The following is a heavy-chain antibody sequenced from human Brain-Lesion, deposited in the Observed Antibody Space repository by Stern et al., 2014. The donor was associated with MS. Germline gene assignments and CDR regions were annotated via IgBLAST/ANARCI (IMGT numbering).Heavy chain of an antibody. CDR3: AKLWLGELPESPFDY. V-gene: IGHV4-39*01. D-gene: IGHD3-10*01. Sequence: QVQLQESGPGLVKPSETLSLTCTVSGGSISSSSYYWGWIRQPPGKGLEWIGSIYYRGSTYSNPSLKSRVTISMDTSKNQFSLRLSSVTAADTAVYFCAKLWLGELPESPFDYWGQGTLVTVSS. CDR2: IYYRGST. J-gene: IGHJ4*02. CDR1: GGSISSSSYY.